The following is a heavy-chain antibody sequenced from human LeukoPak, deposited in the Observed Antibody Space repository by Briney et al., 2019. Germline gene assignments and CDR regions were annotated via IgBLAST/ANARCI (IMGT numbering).Heavy chain of an antibody. CDR2: ISGSGGST. V-gene: IGHV3-23*01. J-gene: IGHJ4*02. D-gene: IGHD2-15*01. CDR1: GLTFSSYA. CDR3: AKDVRYCSGGSCYPYYFDY. Sequence: GGSLRLSCAASGLTFSSYAMSWVRQAPGKGLEWVSAISGSGGSTYYADSVKGRFTISRDNSKNTLYLQMNSLRAEDTAVYYCAKDVRYCSGGSCYPYYFDYWGQGTLVTVSS.